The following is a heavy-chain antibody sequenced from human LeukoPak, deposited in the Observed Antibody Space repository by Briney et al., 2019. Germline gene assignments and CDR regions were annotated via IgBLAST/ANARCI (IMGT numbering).Heavy chain of an antibody. J-gene: IGHJ4*02. V-gene: IGHV1-69*13. D-gene: IGHD5-24*01. Sequence: SVKVSCKASGYTFTSYGISWVRQAPGQGLEWMGGIIPIFGTANYAQKFQGRVTITADESTSTAYMELSSLRSEDTAVYYCAREAEMAKYYFDYWGQGTLVTVSS. CDR2: IIPIFGTA. CDR3: AREAEMAKYYFDY. CDR1: GYTFTSYG.